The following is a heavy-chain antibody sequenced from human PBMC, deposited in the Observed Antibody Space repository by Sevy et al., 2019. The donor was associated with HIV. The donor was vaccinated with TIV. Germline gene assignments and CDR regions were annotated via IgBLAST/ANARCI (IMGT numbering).Heavy chain of an antibody. CDR1: GFTFNNAW. V-gene: IGHV3-7*01. Sequence: GGSLRLSCAASGFTFNNAWMSWVRQAPGKGLEWVANIKQDGSEKYYVDSVKGRFTISRDNAKNSLYLQMNSLRAEDTAVYYCARDTTAYYDFWSGYYTGMDVWGQGTTVTVSS. D-gene: IGHD3-3*01. CDR2: IKQDGSEK. CDR3: ARDTTAYYDFWSGYYTGMDV. J-gene: IGHJ6*02.